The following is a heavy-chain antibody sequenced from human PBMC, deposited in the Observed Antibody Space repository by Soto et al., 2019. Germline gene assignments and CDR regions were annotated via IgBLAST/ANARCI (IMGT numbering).Heavy chain of an antibody. V-gene: IGHV3-64*01. J-gene: IGHJ2*01. CDR3: ARDHYWYFDL. Sequence: EVQLVESGGGLVQPGGSLRLSCAASGFTFSSYAMHWVRQAPGKGLEYVLAISSNGGSTYYANSVKGRFTISRDNSKNTLYLQMGSLRAEDMAVYYCARDHYWYFDLWGRGTLVTVSS. CDR2: ISSNGGST. CDR1: GFTFSSYA.